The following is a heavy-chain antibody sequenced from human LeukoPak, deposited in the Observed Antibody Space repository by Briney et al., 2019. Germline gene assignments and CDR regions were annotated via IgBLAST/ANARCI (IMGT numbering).Heavy chain of an antibody. CDR3: ARLSSGHLDAFDI. Sequence: PSETLSLTCTVSGYSISSGYYWGWIRQPPGKGLEWIGSIYHSGSTYYNPSLKSRVTISVDTSKNQFSLKLSSVTAADTAVYYCARLSSGHLDAFDIWGQGTVVTVSS. V-gene: IGHV4-38-2*02. CDR2: IYHSGST. CDR1: GYSISSGYY. D-gene: IGHD3-22*01. J-gene: IGHJ3*02.